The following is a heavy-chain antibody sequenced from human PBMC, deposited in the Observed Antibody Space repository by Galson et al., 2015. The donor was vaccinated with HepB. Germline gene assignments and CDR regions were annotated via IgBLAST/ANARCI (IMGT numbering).Heavy chain of an antibody. Sequence: SLRLSCAASGFSFSNYAMHWVRQAHGKGLEYVSSISQIGDYTYYGNSVRGRVTIYRVNSENTLYLHMGSLTAEDTAVYYCTRCDCGSDRNRCYEGVWGKGTTVTVTS. J-gene: IGHJ6*04. CDR3: TRCDCGSDRNRCYEGV. V-gene: IGHV3-64*01. CDR1: GFSFSNYA. D-gene: IGHD2-21*02. CDR2: ISQIGDYT.